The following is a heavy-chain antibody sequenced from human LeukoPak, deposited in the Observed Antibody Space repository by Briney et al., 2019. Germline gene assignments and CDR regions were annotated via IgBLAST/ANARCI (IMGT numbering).Heavy chain of an antibody. CDR2: ISSSSSYI. CDR1: GFTFSSYS. CDR3: AILSREYSGSYYGSRTFDI. J-gene: IGHJ3*02. V-gene: IGHV3-21*01. D-gene: IGHD1-26*01. Sequence: GGSLRLSCAASGFTFSSYSMNWVRQAPGKGLEWVSSISSSSSYIYYADSVKGRFTISRDNSKNTLYLQMNSLRVEDTAVYYCAILSREYSGSYYGSRTFDIWGQGTMVTVSS.